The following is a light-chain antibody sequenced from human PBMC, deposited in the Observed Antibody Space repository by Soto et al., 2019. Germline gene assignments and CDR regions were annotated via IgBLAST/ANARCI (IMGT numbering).Light chain of an antibody. CDR2: DVS. Sequence: QSARTQPASVSGSPGQSITISCTGTSSDIGDYNYVSWYQQRPGKAPKLMIYDVSNRPSGVSNRFSGSLSGNTASLTISGLQPEDEADYYCSSYTGGSTVVFGGGTKLTVL. CDR1: SSDIGDYNY. CDR3: SSYTGGSTVV. J-gene: IGLJ2*01. V-gene: IGLV2-14*01.